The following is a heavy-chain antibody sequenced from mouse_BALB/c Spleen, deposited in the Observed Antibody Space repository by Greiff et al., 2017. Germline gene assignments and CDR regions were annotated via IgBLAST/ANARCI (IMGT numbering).Heavy chain of an antibody. CDR3: ARKGDYYGNLYYFDY. D-gene: IGHD2-1*01. CDR1: GYTFTSYW. J-gene: IGHJ2*01. CDR2: INPSNGRT. V-gene: IGHV1S81*02. Sequence: QVQLQQSGAELVKPGASVKLSCKASGYTFTSYWMHWVKQRPGQGLEWIGEINPSNGRTNYNEKFKSKATLTVDKSSSTAYMQLSSLTSEDSAVYYCARKGDYYGNLYYFDYWGQGTTLTVSS.